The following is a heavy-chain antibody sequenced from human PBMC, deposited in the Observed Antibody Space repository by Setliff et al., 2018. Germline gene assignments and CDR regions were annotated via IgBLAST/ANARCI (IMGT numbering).Heavy chain of an antibody. J-gene: IGHJ4*02. CDR3: ARINFFVSSGYYYAPDS. V-gene: IGHV1-18*01. D-gene: IGHD3-22*01. CDR1: GFTFRNYA. Sequence: EASVKVSCKASGFTFRNYAISWVRQAPGQGLEWMGWISAYNGDTQYAQKFQGRVTVSTDTSTTTAYLELRFLRPDDTALYYCARINFFVSSGYYYAPDSWGQGTMVTVSS. CDR2: ISAYNGDT.